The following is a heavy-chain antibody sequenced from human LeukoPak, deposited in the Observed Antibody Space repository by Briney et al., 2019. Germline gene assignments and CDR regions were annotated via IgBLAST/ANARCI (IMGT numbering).Heavy chain of an antibody. Sequence: SETLSLTCTVSGGSISSYYWSWIRQPPGKGLEWIGHIYYSGSTNYNPSLKSRVTISVDTSKNQFSPKLSSVTAADTAVYYCARVYSSSWYYFDYWGQGTLVTVSS. V-gene: IGHV4-59*01. J-gene: IGHJ4*02. CDR2: IYYSGST. D-gene: IGHD6-13*01. CDR3: ARVYSSSWYYFDY. CDR1: GGSISSYY.